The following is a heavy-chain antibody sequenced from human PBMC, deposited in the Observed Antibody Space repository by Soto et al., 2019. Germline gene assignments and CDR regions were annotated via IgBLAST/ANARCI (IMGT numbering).Heavy chain of an antibody. Sequence: GGSLRLSCAASGFSFSSYSMNWVRQAPGKGLEWVSSISSSSSYIYYADSVKGRFTISRDNAKNSLYLQMNSLRAEDTAVYYCARELEVGATGVGGFVIWGQGTMVTVSS. CDR3: ARELEVGATGVGGFVI. D-gene: IGHD1-26*01. V-gene: IGHV3-21*01. J-gene: IGHJ3*02. CDR2: ISSSSSYI. CDR1: GFSFSSYS.